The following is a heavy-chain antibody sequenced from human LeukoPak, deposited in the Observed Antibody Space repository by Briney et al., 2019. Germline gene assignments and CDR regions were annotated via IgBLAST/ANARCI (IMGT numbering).Heavy chain of an antibody. D-gene: IGHD3-3*01. CDR3: ARGTIFGVVMGPFYYMDV. J-gene: IGHJ6*03. Sequence: SETLSLTCTVSGGSISSYYWTWIRQPAGKGLEWIGRIYTSGSTNYNPSLKSRVTISVDTSKNQFSLKLSSVTAADTAVYYCARGTIFGVVMGPFYYMDVWGKGTTVTVSS. V-gene: IGHV4-4*07. CDR1: GGSISSYY. CDR2: IYTSGST.